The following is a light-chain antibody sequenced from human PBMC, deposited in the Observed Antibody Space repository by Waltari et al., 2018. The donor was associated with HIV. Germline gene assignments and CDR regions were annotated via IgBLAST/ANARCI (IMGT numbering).Light chain of an antibody. CDR1: QNVITN. CDR3: QQYNNWPRT. Sequence: EIVMTQSPATLSVSPGARVTLSCRASQNVITNLAWCQQKFGQAPRLLIYGASTRATGIPARFSGGGSGTEFTLTISSLQSEDFAIYYCQQYNNWPRTFGQGTKVEVK. CDR2: GAS. J-gene: IGKJ1*01. V-gene: IGKV3-15*01.